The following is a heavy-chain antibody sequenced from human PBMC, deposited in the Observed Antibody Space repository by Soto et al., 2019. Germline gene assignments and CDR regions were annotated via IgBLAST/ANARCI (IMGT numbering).Heavy chain of an antibody. CDR1: GFTFSTYA. J-gene: IGHJ4*02. CDR2: VSSDGNTK. D-gene: IGHD1-26*01. Sequence: QVQLVESGGGVVQPGRSLRLSCAASGFTFSTYAMHWVRQAPGKGLEWVAVVSSDGNTKYYADSVKGRFTISREDSKSTLWLQMNSLRLEDAAVYYCVRRYFEGDGTVYYFDSWGQGTLVTVSS. CDR3: VRRYFEGDGTVYYFDS. V-gene: IGHV3-30-3*01.